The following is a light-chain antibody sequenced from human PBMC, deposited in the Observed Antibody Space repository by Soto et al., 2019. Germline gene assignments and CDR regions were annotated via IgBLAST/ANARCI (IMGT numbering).Light chain of an antibody. Sequence: QSALTQPPSASGSPGQSVTISCTGTSSDVGNYNYVSWYQQYPGKAPKLMIYEVNKRPSGVPDRFSGSKSGNTASLTASGLQAEDEADYYCSSYAAGKNVVFGAGTKLTVL. CDR3: SSYAAGKNVV. CDR1: SSDVGNYNY. J-gene: IGLJ2*01. V-gene: IGLV2-8*01. CDR2: EVN.